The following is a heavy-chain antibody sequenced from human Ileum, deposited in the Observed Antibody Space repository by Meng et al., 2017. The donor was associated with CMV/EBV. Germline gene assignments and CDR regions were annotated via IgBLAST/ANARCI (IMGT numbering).Heavy chain of an antibody. V-gene: IGHV4-34*01. Sequence: VLLQQWGEGLLKPSETLSLPCAVFGGSFTGYYCSGFRQSPGKGLEWIGEITHSGRTSYNLSLKSRVTISVDMSKYQFSLKLTSVTAADTAIYYCARGLASGWPDYWGQGTLVTVSS. CDR1: GGSFTGYY. CDR2: ITHSGRT. CDR3: ARGLASGWPDY. J-gene: IGHJ4*02. D-gene: IGHD3-10*01.